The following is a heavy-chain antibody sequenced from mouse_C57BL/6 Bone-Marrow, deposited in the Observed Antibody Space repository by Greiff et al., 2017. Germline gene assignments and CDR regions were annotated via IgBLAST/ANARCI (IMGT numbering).Heavy chain of an antibody. J-gene: IGHJ4*01. CDR3: ARTRNYEREMDY. CDR2: IYPGSGNT. V-gene: IGHV1-66*01. D-gene: IGHD1-1*01. CDR1: GYSFTSYY. Sequence: QVQLKESGPELVKPGASVKISCKASGYSFTSYYIHWVKQRPGQGLEWIGWIYPGSGNTKYNEKFKGKATLTANTSSSTAFMQLSSLTSEVSAVYCGARTRNYEREMDYWGQGTSVTVSA.